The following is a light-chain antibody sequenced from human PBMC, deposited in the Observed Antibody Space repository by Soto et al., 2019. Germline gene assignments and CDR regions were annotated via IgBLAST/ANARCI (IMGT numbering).Light chain of an antibody. CDR2: EAS. CDR1: QDISKY. CDR3: QQYHSLPFT. V-gene: IGKV1-33*01. Sequence: DIQMTQSPSSLSASVGDRITITCQASQDISKYLIWYQQTPGQAPKFLIYEASNLERGVPSRFSGSGSGTDFTFTINSLQPEDIATYYCQQYHSLPFTFGPGTKLDIK. J-gene: IGKJ3*01.